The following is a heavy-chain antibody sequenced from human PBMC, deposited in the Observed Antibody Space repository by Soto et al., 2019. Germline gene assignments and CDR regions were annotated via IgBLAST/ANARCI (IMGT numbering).Heavy chain of an antibody. J-gene: IGHJ4*02. V-gene: IGHV3-23*01. CDR1: GFTFTSSA. Sequence: GGSLRLSCASSGFTFTSSAMSLVRQAPGKGLEWVSSISDGGTTTKYADSVKGRFTISRDNSKSALYLQMNSLTAEDTAIYYCAKGASSAPFNYWGLGTLVTVPQ. D-gene: IGHD3-10*01. CDR3: AKGASSAPFNY. CDR2: ISDGGTTT.